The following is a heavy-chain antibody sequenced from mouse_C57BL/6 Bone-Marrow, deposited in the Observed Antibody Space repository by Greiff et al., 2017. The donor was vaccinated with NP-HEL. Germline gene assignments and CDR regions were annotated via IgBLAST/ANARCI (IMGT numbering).Heavy chain of an antibody. D-gene: IGHD1-1*02. CDR1: GYSITSGYY. J-gene: IGHJ2*01. Sequence: EVKLQESGPGLVKPSQSLSLTCSVTGYSITSGYYWNWIRQFPGNKLEWMGYISYDGSNNYNPSLKNRISITRDTSKNQFFLKLNSVTTEDTATYYCARGGKRGDYFDYWGQGTTLTVSS. V-gene: IGHV3-6*01. CDR3: ARGGKRGDYFDY. CDR2: ISYDGSN.